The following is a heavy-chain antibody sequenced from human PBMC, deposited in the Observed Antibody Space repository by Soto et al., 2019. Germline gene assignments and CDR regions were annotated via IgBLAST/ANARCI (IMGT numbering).Heavy chain of an antibody. J-gene: IGHJ3*02. V-gene: IGHV1-2*04. CDR3: AREAMTTVTNGAFDI. D-gene: IGHD4-17*01. CDR1: GYTFTGYY. CDR2: INPNSGGT. Sequence: ASVKVSCKASGYTFTGYYMHWVRQAPGQGLEWMGWINPNSGGTNYAQKFQGCVTMTRGTSISTAYMELSRLRSDDTAVYYCAREAMTTVTNGAFDIWGQGTMVTVSS.